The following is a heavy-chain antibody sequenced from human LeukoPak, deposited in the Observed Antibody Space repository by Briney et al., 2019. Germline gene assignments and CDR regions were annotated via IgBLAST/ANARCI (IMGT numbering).Heavy chain of an antibody. D-gene: IGHD3-10*01. J-gene: IGHJ3*02. CDR2: IYPGDSDT. CDR1: GYSFTSYW. CDR3: ARPSLPTMVRANGAFDI. Sequence: GESLKISCKGSGYSFTSYWIGWVRQMPGKGLGWMGIIYPGDSDTRYSPSFQGQVTISADKSISTAYLQWSSLRASDTAMYYCARPSLPTMVRANGAFDIWGQGTMVTVSS. V-gene: IGHV5-51*01.